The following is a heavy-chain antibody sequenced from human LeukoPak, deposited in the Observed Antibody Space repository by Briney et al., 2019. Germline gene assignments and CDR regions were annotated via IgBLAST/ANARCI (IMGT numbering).Heavy chain of an antibody. V-gene: IGHV4-39*01. J-gene: IGHJ3*02. CDR1: GGSISSSSYY. D-gene: IGHD3-16*02. CDR3: ARPSIDDAFDI. Sequence: SETLSLTCTVSGGSISSSSYYRGWIRQPPRKGLEWIGSIYYSGTTYYNPSLKSRVTISVDTSKNQFSLKLSSVTAADTAVYYCARPSIDDAFDIWGQGTMVTVSS. CDR2: IYYSGTT.